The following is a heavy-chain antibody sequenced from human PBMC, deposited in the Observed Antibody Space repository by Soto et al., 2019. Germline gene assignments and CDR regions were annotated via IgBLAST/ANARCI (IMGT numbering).Heavy chain of an antibody. CDR1: GVSIINYY. V-gene: IGHV4-59*12. CDR2: IYHTGST. J-gene: IGHJ5*02. CDR3: DRVPGP. Sequence: SETLSLTCTVSGVSIINYYWTWIRQTPGKGLEWIGYIYHTGSTNYNPSLKSRVTISVDRSKNQFSLKLSSVTAADTAVYYCDRVPGPWGQGTLVTVS.